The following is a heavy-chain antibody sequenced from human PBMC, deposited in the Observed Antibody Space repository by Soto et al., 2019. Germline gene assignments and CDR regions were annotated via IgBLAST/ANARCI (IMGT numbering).Heavy chain of an antibody. Sequence: QVQLVQSGAEVKKPGASVKVSCKASGYTFTSYYLHWVRQAPGQGLEWMGTINPSGGSTSYAQKSQGRATMTRDKSTSTVYMELSSLRSEDTAVYYCARTYSGSRDYAFDIWGQGTMVTVSS. CDR1: GYTFTSYY. CDR2: INPSGGST. D-gene: IGHD1-26*01. CDR3: ARTYSGSRDYAFDI. V-gene: IGHV1-46*03. J-gene: IGHJ3*02.